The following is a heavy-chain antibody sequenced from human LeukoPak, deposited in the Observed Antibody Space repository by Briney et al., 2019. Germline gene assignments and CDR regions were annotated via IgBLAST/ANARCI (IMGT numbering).Heavy chain of an antibody. V-gene: IGHV3-7*01. CDR2: IKEDGTEK. D-gene: IGHD3-22*01. CDR3: ARDLRRDYYDSSGYSQDEDY. Sequence: QTGGSLRLSRAGSGLTFSDFWMTWVRQTPGKGLEWVANIKEDGTEKNLVDSVKGRFTISRDNTKNLLFLQMSSLRAEDTAVYFCARDLRRDYYDSSGYSQDEDYWGQGTLVTVSS. J-gene: IGHJ4*02. CDR1: GLTFSDFW.